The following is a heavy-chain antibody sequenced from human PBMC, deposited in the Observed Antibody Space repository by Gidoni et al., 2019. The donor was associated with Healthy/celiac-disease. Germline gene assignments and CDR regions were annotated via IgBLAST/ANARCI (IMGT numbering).Heavy chain of an antibody. CDR2: IYSGGST. D-gene: IGHD3-3*01. J-gene: IGHJ6*02. V-gene: IGHV3-66*02. CDR1: GFTVSSTY. Sequence: EVQLVESGGGLVQPGGSLRLSCAASGFTVSSTYMNWVRQAPGKGLEWVSVIYSGGSTDYADSVKGRFTISRDNSKNTLYLQMNSLRAEDTAVYYCASGRFTIRGNYYYYYGMDVWGQGTTVTVSS. CDR3: ASGRFTIRGNYYYYYGMDV.